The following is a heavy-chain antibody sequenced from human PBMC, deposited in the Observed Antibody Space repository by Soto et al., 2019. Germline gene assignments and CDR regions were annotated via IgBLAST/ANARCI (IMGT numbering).Heavy chain of an antibody. CDR3: ARDWELGY. V-gene: IGHV1-46*01. J-gene: IGHJ4*02. CDR2: INPSGDST. D-gene: IGHD3-10*01. Sequence: QVLLVQSGAEVKKPGASVKVSCKASGFPFTTYYMHWVRQAPGQGLEWMGVINPSGDSTTYARNFQGRVTMTNDTSASTVYMELRSLRSDDTAVYYCARDWELGYWGQGTLVTVSS. CDR1: GFPFTTYY.